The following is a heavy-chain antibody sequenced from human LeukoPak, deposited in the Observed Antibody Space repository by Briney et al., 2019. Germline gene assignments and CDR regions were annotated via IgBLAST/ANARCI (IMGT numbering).Heavy chain of an antibody. J-gene: IGHJ6*03. D-gene: IGHD2-2*01. Sequence: PSETLSLTCTVSGGSISDYYWNWIRQPPGKGLEWIGYIYYSGSTTYSPSLKSRLIMSVDTAKNQFSLKLRSVTAADTAVYYCARGDFCSSTNCYLRPMDVWGKGTTVTVSS. V-gene: IGHV4-59*01. CDR1: GGSISDYY. CDR2: IYYSGST. CDR3: ARGDFCSSTNCYLRPMDV.